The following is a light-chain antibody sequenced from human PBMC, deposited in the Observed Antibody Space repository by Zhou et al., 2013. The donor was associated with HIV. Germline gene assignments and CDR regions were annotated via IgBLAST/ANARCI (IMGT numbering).Light chain of an antibody. CDR2: AAS. CDR1: QGISSY. V-gene: IGKV1-8*01. Sequence: AIRMTQSPSSFSASTGDRVTITCRASQGISSYLAWYQQKPGKAPKLLIYAASTLQSGVQSRFSGSGSGTDFTLTIDSVQPEDSATYHCQQSHSFYTFGQGTKLEI. J-gene: IGKJ2*01. CDR3: QQSHSFYT.